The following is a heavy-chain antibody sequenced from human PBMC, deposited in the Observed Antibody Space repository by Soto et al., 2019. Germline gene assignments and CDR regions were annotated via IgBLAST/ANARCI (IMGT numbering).Heavy chain of an antibody. D-gene: IGHD2-21*01. V-gene: IGHV3-9*01. CDR3: TKDVTAGGADV. CDR1: GSTFEDYA. J-gene: IGHJ6*04. CDR2: IYWGSSRI. Sequence: EVQLVESGGGLVQPGGSLTLSCVASGSTFEDYAMHWVRQAPGKGLEWVAGIYWGSSRIDYADSVRGRFATSRDNAERSLYLQMNSLTGDDTAFYYCTKDVTAGGADVWGKGTMVTVSS.